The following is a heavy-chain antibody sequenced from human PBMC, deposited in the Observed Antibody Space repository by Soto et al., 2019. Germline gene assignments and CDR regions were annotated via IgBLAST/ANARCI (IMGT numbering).Heavy chain of an antibody. V-gene: IGHV5-10-1*01. CDR1: VYSFTSYW. D-gene: IGHD6-13*01. CDR3: ARHRTAGKGCFDP. J-gene: IGHJ5*02. CDR2: IDPSDSYT. Sequence: PGESLKISCKGSVYSFTSYWITWVRQLPGKGLEWMGRIDPSDSYTNYSPSFEGHVTISTDKSISTAYLQWSSLKASDSAIYYCARHRTAGKGCFDPWGQGTLVTVSS.